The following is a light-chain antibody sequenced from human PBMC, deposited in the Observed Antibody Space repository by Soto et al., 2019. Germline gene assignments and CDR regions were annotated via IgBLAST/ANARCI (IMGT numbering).Light chain of an antibody. Sequence: QLVLTQPPSASGTPGQRVIISCSGSSSNIGSNTVNWYQQLPGTAPKLLIYSNDQWPSGVPDRFSGSKSGTSASLAISGLQSEDEAHFYCAARDDSLNGWVFGGGTKLTVL. V-gene: IGLV1-44*01. CDR3: AARDDSLNGWV. CDR2: SND. J-gene: IGLJ3*02. CDR1: SSNIGSNT.